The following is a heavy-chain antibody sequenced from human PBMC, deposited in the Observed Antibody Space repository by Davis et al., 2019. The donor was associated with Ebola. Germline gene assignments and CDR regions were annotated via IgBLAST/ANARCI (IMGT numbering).Heavy chain of an antibody. CDR1: GFTLSSYT. CDR3: VRDYLFALDI. V-gene: IGHV3-48*02. J-gene: IGHJ3*02. CDR2: IGTRGDPT. Sequence: PGGSLRLSCAASGFTLSSYTMNWVRQAPGKGLEWVSYIGTRGDPTVYADSVKGRFTVSRDDANNSLSLLMSSLRDEDTAVYYCVRDYLFALDIWGQGTMVTVSS.